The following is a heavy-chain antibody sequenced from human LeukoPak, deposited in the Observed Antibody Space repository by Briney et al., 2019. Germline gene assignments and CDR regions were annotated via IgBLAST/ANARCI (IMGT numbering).Heavy chain of an antibody. D-gene: IGHD4-17*01. CDR1: GFSFSTYG. CDR3: AKFLYDYGDYSWFDP. V-gene: IGHV3-30*02. J-gene: IGHJ5*02. CDR2: IRYDGRTK. Sequence: GGSLRLSCAASGFSFSTYGMHWVRQAPGKGLEWVAFIRYDGRTKYYGDSVKGRFTISRDNSKNTLYLQMNSLRTEDTATYYCAKFLYDYGDYSWFDPWGQGTLVTVSS.